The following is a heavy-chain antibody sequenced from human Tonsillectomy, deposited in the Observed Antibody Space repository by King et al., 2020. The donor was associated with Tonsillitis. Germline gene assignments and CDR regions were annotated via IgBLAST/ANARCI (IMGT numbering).Heavy chain of an antibody. CDR2: IKQNGKDK. CDR1: GFTFSRHF. J-gene: IGHJ3*02. D-gene: IGHD1-20*01. CDR3: ARESVTATDDAFDI. Sequence: VQLVESGGGLVQPGGSLRLSCTGSGFTFSRHFMSWVRQAPGKGLEWVANIKQNGKDKFYVDSVKGRFTISRGNAKNSLYLQMNSLRAEDTALYYCARESVTATDDAFDIWGQGTMVTVSP. V-gene: IGHV3-7*01.